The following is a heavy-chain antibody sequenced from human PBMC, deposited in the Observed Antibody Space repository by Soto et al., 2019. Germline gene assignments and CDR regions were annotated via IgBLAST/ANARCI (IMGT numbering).Heavy chain of an antibody. V-gene: IGHV1-8*01. CDR3: ARSLSGDNVDS. CDR1: GYTFTSYD. D-gene: IGHD4-17*01. Sequence: QVQLVQSGAEVKKPGASVKVSCKASGYTFTSYDINWVRQATGQGREGMGWMNPNSGNTGYAQKYQGRVTMTRNTSIGTAYMALSSLRSEDTAVYSCARSLSGDNVDSWGQGTLVTVSS. J-gene: IGHJ4*02. CDR2: MNPNSGNT.